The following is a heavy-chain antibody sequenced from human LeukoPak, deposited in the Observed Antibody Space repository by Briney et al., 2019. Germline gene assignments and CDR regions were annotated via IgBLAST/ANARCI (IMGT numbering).Heavy chain of an antibody. CDR1: GGSISSSSYY. V-gene: IGHV4-39*01. CDR3: VSPRGHSSSWVPRQNYIEY. CDR2: IYYSGST. J-gene: IGHJ4*02. D-gene: IGHD6-13*01. Sequence: SETLSLTCTVSGGSISSSSYYWGWIRQPPGKGLEWIGSIYYSGSTYYNPSLKSRVTISVDTSKNQFSLKLSSVTAADTAVYYCVSPRGHSSSWVPRQNYIEYWGQGTLVTVSS.